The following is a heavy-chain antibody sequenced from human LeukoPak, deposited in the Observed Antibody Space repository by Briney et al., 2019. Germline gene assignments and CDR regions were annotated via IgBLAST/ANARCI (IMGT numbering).Heavy chain of an antibody. J-gene: IGHJ4*02. D-gene: IGHD3-10*01. CDR1: GFHFRTYA. Sequence: PGGSLRLSCAASGFHFRTYAMHWVRQAPGKGREWISIISYDANTEYYADSVKGRFAVSRDNSENTLFLQMNSLRPEDTAVYFCARGYYLDLGSFDYWGQGALVTVSS. CDR3: ARGYYLDLGSFDY. V-gene: IGHV3-30*01. CDR2: ISYDANTE.